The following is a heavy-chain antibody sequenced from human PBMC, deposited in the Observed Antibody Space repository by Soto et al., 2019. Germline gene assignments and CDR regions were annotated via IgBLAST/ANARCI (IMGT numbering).Heavy chain of an antibody. CDR3: AREAPSYDFWSGYPT. J-gene: IGHJ4*02. D-gene: IGHD3-3*01. CDR1: GFTFSSYG. CDR2: IWYDGSNK. Sequence: GGSLRLSCAASGFTFSSYGMHWVRQAPGKGLEWVAVIWYDGSNKYYADSVKGRFTISRDNSKNTLYLQMNSLRAEDTAVYYCAREAPSYDFWSGYPTWGQGTLVTVSS. V-gene: IGHV3-33*01.